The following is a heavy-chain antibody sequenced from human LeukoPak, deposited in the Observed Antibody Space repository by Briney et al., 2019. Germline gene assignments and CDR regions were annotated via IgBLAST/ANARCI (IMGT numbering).Heavy chain of an antibody. CDR3: ANQGDSGSYWSHYYYYYMDV. D-gene: IGHD1-26*01. J-gene: IGHJ6*03. V-gene: IGHV3-66*01. Sequence: QSGGSLRLSCAASGFTVSSNYMSWVRQAPGKGLEWVSIIYSGGSTYYADSVKGRFTISRDNSKNTLYLQMNSLRAEDTAVYYCANQGDSGSYWSHYYYYYMDVWGKGTTVTVSS. CDR2: IYSGGST. CDR1: GFTVSSNY.